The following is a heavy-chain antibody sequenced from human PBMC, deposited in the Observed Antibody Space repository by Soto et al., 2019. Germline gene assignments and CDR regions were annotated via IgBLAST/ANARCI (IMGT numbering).Heavy chain of an antibody. CDR3: ARDRLQLRSGKYSFNGMDV. V-gene: IGHV1-69*06. Sequence: QVQLVQSGAEMRKPGSSLRVSCKASGGTFSDFAFSWVRQAPGQGLEWMGGIVPRFGSPNYAEIFGCKVKIAADTSISTVYMEVSSLSYDDTAVYFWARDRLQLRSGKYSFNGMDVWGQGTTITVSS. J-gene: IGHJ6*02. CDR2: IVPRFGSP. CDR1: GGTFSDFA. D-gene: IGHD3-3*01.